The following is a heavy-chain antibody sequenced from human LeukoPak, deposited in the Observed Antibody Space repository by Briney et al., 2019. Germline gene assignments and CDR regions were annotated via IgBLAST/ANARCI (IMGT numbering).Heavy chain of an antibody. CDR3: AEDHYWSIDY. CDR2: IKGDGIST. V-gene: IGHV3-74*01. D-gene: IGHD3-3*01. CDR1: GFDFSSNW. Sequence: GGSLRLSCAASGFDFSSNWMHWVRHAPGQGLVWVSRIKGDGISTNYADSVKGRFTISRDIAKNTLYLQMNSLRAEDTGVCYCAEDHYWSIDYWGRGTLVTVSS. J-gene: IGHJ4*02.